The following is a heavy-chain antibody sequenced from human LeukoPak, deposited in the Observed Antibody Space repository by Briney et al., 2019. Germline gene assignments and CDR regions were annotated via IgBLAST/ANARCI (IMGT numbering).Heavy chain of an antibody. CDR2: ISWYSGSI. CDR3: AGRRTTWFDR. CDR1: GFTYDDYA. J-gene: IGHJ5*02. V-gene: IGHV3-9*01. Sequence: GGSLRLSCAASGFTYDDYAMHGVRQAPGKGLEWVSGISWYSGSIDYADSVKGRFTITRVNDTIPLERQLSSLRADATAVYYCAGRRTTWFDRWGQGTLVTVSS. D-gene: IGHD3-10*01.